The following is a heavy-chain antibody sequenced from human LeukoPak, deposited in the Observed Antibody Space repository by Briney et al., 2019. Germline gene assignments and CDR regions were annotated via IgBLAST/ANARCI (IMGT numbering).Heavy chain of an antibody. CDR3: ARDPGHVEMATITLPQP. CDR2: ISDDGTYT. Sequence: GGSLRLSCAASGFSFSRHWMHWVRQAPGKGLVWVSRISDDGTYTANVDSVEGRFTISRDNVRNTLYLHMNSLRAEDTAVYYCARDPGHVEMATITLPQPWGQGTLVTVSS. CDR1: GFSFSRHW. D-gene: IGHD5-24*01. J-gene: IGHJ5*02. V-gene: IGHV3-74*03.